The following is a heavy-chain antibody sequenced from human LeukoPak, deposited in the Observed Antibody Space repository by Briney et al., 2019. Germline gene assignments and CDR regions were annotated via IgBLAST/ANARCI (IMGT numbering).Heavy chain of an antibody. V-gene: IGHV6-1*01. Sequence: KPSQTLSLTCAISGDSVSSILTTWNWIRQSPSRGLEWLGRTYYRSKWLNDCEVSVKSRITINPDTSKNQFSLQLNSVTPEDTAVYYCARASSGRFDYWGQGTLVTVSS. CDR1: GDSVSSILTT. CDR2: TYYRSKWLN. D-gene: IGHD1-26*01. CDR3: ARASSGRFDY. J-gene: IGHJ4*02.